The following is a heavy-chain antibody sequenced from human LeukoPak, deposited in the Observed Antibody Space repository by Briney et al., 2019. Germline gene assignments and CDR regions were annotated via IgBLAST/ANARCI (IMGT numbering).Heavy chain of an antibody. CDR2: IQQDGREE. CDR1: GFTFSSYW. V-gene: IGHV3-7*03. D-gene: IGHD1-26*01. CDR3: ARDKEEGATKFDY. J-gene: IGHJ4*02. Sequence: GGSLRLSGAASGFTFSSYWMTWVRQAPGKGLEWVANIQQDGREEYYLDSVKGRFTISRDNAKSSLYLQMTSLGTEDTAVYYCARDKEEGATKFDYWGLGVLVTVSS.